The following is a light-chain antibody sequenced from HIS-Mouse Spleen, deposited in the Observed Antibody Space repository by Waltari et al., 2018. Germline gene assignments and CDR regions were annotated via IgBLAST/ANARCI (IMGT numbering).Light chain of an antibody. CDR3: QSADSSGTYQDVV. Sequence: SYELTQPPSVSVSPGQPARITCTGAASPKQYAYWYQQKPGQAPVRVIYKDSERPSGIPERFSGSSSGTTVTLTISGVQAEDEADYYCQSADSSGTYQDVVFGGGTKLTVL. CDR2: KDS. J-gene: IGLJ2*01. CDR1: ASPKQY. V-gene: IGLV3-25*03.